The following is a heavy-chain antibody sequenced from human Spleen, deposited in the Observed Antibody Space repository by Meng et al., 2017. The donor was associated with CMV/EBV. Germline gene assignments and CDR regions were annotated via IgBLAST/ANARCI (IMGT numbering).Heavy chain of an antibody. V-gene: IGHV4-34*01. CDR1: GESFSGYY. Sequence: SETLSLTCAVYGESFSGYYWNWIRQPPGKGLEWIGEINHSGSTNYNPSLKSRVTISVDTSKNQFSLNLTSVTAADTAVYYCARDSTSPLDFWGQGTLVTVSS. CDR3: ARDSTSPLDF. J-gene: IGHJ4*02. D-gene: IGHD5-18*01. CDR2: INHSGST.